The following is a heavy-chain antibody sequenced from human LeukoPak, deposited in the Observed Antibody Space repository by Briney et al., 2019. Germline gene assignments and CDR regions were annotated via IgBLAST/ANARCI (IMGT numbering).Heavy chain of an antibody. CDR1: GYTFTGYY. D-gene: IGHD2-21*02. CDR3: AKGGDDDAFDI. Sequence: GASVKVSCKASGYTFTGYYMHRVRQAPGQGLEWLGWINPKSGGTNHAQKFQGRVTMTRDTSISTAYMEVSRLRSDDTAVYYCAKGGDDDAFDIWGQGTMVTVSS. J-gene: IGHJ3*02. V-gene: IGHV1-2*02. CDR2: INPKSGGT.